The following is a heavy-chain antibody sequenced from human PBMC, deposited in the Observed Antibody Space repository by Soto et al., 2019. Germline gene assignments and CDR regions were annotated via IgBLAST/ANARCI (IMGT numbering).Heavy chain of an antibody. CDR1: GGSFSGYY. D-gene: IGHD5-18*01. CDR2: INHSGST. CDR3: ARIRGYSYGYVKGAVP. Sequence: QVQLQQWGAGLLKPSETLSLTCAVYGGSFSGYYWSWIRQPPGKGLEWIGEINHSGSTNYNPSLKSRVTISVDTSKNQFSLKLSSVTAADTAVYYCARIRGYSYGYVKGAVPWGQGTLVTVSS. V-gene: IGHV4-34*01. J-gene: IGHJ5*02.